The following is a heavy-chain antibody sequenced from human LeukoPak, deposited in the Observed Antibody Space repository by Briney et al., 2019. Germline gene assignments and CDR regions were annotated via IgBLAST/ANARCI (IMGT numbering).Heavy chain of an antibody. CDR1: GGTFSSYA. CDR3: ATVPTDSGLVGYVRVYFQH. J-gene: IGHJ1*01. V-gene: IGHV1-69*06. D-gene: IGHD1-26*01. CDR2: IIPIFGTA. Sequence: ASVKVSCKASGGTFSSYAISWVRQAPGQGLEWMGGIIPIFGTANYAQKFQGRVTITADKSTSTAYMELSSLRSEDTAVYYCATVPTDSGLVGYVRVYFQHWGQGTLVTVSS.